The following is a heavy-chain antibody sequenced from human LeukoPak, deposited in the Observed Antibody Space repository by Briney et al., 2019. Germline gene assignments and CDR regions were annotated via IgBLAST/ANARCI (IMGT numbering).Heavy chain of an antibody. J-gene: IGHJ4*02. V-gene: IGHV1-18*01. CDR3: ARLQWLVRHIDY. CDR2: ISAYNGNT. CDR1: GYTFTSHG. D-gene: IGHD6-19*01. Sequence: AAVKVPCKDSGYTFTSHGISWVRQAPGQGLEWIGWISAYNGNTNYAQKLPGKVTMTTDRSTSTAYMELRSLRLDDTAVYYCARLQWLVRHIDYWGQGTLVTVSS.